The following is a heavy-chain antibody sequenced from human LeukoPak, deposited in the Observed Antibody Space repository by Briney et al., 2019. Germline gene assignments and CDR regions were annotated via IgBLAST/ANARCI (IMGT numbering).Heavy chain of an antibody. CDR2: IWYDGSNK. V-gene: IGHV3-33*01. CDR3: ARRGPSGSHYFDY. D-gene: IGHD1-26*01. J-gene: IGHJ4*02. CDR1: GFTFSSYG. Sequence: GRSLRLSCAASGFTFSSYGMLWVRQAPSKGLEWVTLIWYDGSNKLYADSVKGRFTIARDNSKNTLYLQINSLRAEDTAVYYCARRGPSGSHYFDYWGQGTLVTVSS.